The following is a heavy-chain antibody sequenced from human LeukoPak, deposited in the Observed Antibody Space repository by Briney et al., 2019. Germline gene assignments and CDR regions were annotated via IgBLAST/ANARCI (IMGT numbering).Heavy chain of an antibody. CDR1: GGSISSGGYY. Sequence: PSETLSLTCTVSGGSISSGGYYWSWIRQHPGKGLEWIGYIYYSGSTYYNPSLKSRVTISVDTSKNQFSLKLSSVTAADTAVYYCASWGSWYYYDSSGYYSHLNFDYWGQGTLVTVSS. CDR3: ASWGSWYYYDSSGYYSHLNFDY. J-gene: IGHJ4*02. CDR2: IYYSGST. D-gene: IGHD3-22*01. V-gene: IGHV4-31*03.